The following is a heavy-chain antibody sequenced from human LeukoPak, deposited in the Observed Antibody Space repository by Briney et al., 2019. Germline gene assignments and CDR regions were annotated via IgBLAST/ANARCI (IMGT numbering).Heavy chain of an antibody. J-gene: IGHJ4*02. CDR3: ATYSSGWLGRGVY. CDR2: ISSGSSTI. V-gene: IGHV3-48*04. CDR1: GFTFSSYS. Sequence: PGGSLRLSCAASGFTFSSYSMNWVRQAPGKGLEWVSYISSGSSTIYYADSVKGRFTISRDNAKNSLFLQMNSLRAEDTAVYYCATYSSGWLGRGVYWGQGTLVTVSS. D-gene: IGHD6-19*01.